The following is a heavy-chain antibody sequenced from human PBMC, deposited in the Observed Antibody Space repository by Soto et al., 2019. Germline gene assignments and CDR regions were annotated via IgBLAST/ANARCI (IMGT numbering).Heavy chain of an antibody. CDR2: IKQDGSEK. V-gene: IGHV3-7*01. J-gene: IGHJ4*02. D-gene: IGHD6-19*01. CDR1: GFTFSSYW. Sequence: GGSLRLSCAASGFTFSSYWMSWVHQAPGKGLEWVANIKQDGSEKYYVDSVKGRFTISRDNAKNSLYLQMNSLRAEDTAVYYCARDTRRWDSSGWTRCFDYWGQGTLVTVSS. CDR3: ARDTRRWDSSGWTRCFDY.